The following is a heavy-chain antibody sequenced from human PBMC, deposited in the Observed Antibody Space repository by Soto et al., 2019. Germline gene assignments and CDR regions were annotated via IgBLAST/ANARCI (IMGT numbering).Heavy chain of an antibody. D-gene: IGHD3-16*01. CDR1: GFSFSSFS. J-gene: IGHJ4*02. Sequence: PGGSLRLSCAASGFSFSSFSLNWVRQAPGKGLEWISYIAGGTPYYADSVKGRFTISRDNAKNSLYLQMNSLRAEDTAVYYCARDLNYAFDYWGRGALVTVSS. CDR3: ARDLNYAFDY. CDR2: IAGGTP. V-gene: IGHV3-48*01.